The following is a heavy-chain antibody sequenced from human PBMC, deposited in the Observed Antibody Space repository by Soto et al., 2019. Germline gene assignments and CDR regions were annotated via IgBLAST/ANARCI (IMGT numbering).Heavy chain of an antibody. CDR3: AGGWNYFDY. CDR2: ISYDGSSK. CDR1: GFSFRTYG. D-gene: IGHD6-19*01. J-gene: IGHJ4*02. Sequence: QVQLVESGGGVVQPGTSLRLSCAASGFSFRTYGMHWVRQAPGKGLEWVALISYDGSSKYYADSVKGRLTISRDNSKNTLYLQLNSLRAEDTGVYYCAGGWNYFDYWGQGTLVTVSS. V-gene: IGHV3-30*03.